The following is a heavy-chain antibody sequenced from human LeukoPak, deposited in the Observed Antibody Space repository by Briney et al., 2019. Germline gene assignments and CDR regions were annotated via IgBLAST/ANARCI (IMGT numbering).Heavy chain of an antibody. D-gene: IGHD4-17*01. CDR3: AKGDYGDYEYAFDI. CDR1: GFTFSSYA. J-gene: IGHJ3*02. Sequence: GGSLRLSCTASGFTFSSYAMSWVRQAPGKGLEWVSAIIGSVGSTYYADSVKGRFNISRDNSKNTLYLQMNSLRAEDTAVYYCAKGDYGDYEYAFDIWGQGTMVTVSS. CDR2: IIGSVGST. V-gene: IGHV3-23*01.